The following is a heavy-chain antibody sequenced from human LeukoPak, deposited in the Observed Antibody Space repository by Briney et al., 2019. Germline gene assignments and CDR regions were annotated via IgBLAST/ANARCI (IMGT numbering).Heavy chain of an antibody. CDR1: GYTFTGYY. J-gene: IGHJ5*02. CDR3: ARGGYYDFWSGYQVPDWFDP. D-gene: IGHD3-3*01. Sequence: ASVKVSCKASGYTFTGYYMYWVRQAPGQGLEWMGWINPNSGGTNYAQKFQGRVTMTRDTSISTAYMELSRLRSDDTAVYYCARGGYYDFWSGYQVPDWFDPWGQGTLVTVSS. V-gene: IGHV1-2*02. CDR2: INPNSGGT.